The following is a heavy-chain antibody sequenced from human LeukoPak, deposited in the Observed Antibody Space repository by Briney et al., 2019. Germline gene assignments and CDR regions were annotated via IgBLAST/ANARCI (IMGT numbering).Heavy chain of an antibody. J-gene: IGHJ5*02. Sequence: PLETLSLTCAVSGGSISSGGYSWSWIRQPPGKGLEWIGYIYHSGSTYYNPSLKSRVTISVDRSKNQFSLKLSSVTAADTAVYYCARFQGDYHNWFDPWGQGTLVTVSS. CDR1: GGSISSGGYS. D-gene: IGHD4-17*01. CDR2: IYHSGST. V-gene: IGHV4-30-2*01. CDR3: ARFQGDYHNWFDP.